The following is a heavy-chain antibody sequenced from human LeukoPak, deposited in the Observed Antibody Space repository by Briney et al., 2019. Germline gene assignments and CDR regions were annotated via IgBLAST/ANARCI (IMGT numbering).Heavy chain of an antibody. D-gene: IGHD3-22*01. Sequence: GGSLRLSCAASGFTFSSYAMSWVRPAPGKGREWVSAISGSGGSTYYADSVKGRSTISRDNSKNTLYLQINSLRAEDTAVYYCANHDGSGYYYVATVFWGQGTLVTVSS. J-gene: IGHJ4*02. CDR2: ISGSGGST. CDR3: ANHDGSGYYYVATVF. CDR1: GFTFSSYA. V-gene: IGHV3-23*01.